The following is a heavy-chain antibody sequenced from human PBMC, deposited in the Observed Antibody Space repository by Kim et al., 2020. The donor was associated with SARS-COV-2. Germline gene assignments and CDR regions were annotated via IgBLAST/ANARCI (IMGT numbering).Heavy chain of an antibody. CDR2: ISGDGGNT. CDR1: GFTFDDYA. J-gene: IGHJ6*02. V-gene: IGHV3-43*02. CDR3: AKDKEGYYYYGMDV. Sequence: GGYLRLSCAASGFTFDDYAMLWVRQAPGKGLEWVSLISGDGGNTYYADSVKGRFTISRDNSKNSLYLQMNSLRTEDTALYYCAKDKEGYYYYGMDVWGQGRTVNVSS.